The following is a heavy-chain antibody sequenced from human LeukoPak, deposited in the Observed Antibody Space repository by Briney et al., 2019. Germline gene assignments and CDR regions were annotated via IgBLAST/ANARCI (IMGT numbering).Heavy chain of an antibody. Sequence: GGSLRLSCVVSGFDFSGFSMSWVRQAPGKGLEWVAIMHEYGSQIFYVDSVKGRSIISRDNARNSLYLQMNNLRAEDTAVYYCARPRGCGSARCNNFDYWGQGTLVTVSS. CDR3: ARPRGCGSARCNNFDY. J-gene: IGHJ4*02. CDR1: GFDFSGFS. D-gene: IGHD2-21*01. CDR2: MHEYGSQI. V-gene: IGHV3-7*01.